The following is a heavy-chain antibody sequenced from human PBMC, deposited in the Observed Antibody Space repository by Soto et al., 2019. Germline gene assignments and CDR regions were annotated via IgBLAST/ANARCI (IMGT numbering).Heavy chain of an antibody. J-gene: IGHJ4*02. CDR2: ITSDTNTI. D-gene: IGHD6-19*01. CDR1: GFRFNIYS. V-gene: IGHV3-48*02. CDR3: ARSVEGHFDY. Sequence: EVQLVESGGGLAQPGGSLRLSCAASGFRFNIYSMNWIRQAPGKGLEWFAYITSDTNTIKYADSVRGRFTISRDNAKNSVDLQMNSLRDEDTAVYYCARSVEGHFDYWGQGTVVTVSS.